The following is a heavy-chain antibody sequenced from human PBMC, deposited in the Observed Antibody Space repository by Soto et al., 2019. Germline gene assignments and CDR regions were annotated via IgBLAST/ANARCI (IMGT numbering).Heavy chain of an antibody. J-gene: IGHJ4*02. CDR1: GGTFSNYP. CDR2: IIPIFGTV. D-gene: IGHD1-1*01. V-gene: IGHV1-69*01. Sequence: QVQLVQSGAEVKKPGSSVKVSCKASGGTFSNYPFTWVRQAPGQGLERMGGIIPIFGTVTYAQKFQGRLTISADESTSTAYMEMSGLTSEDTAVYYCARPRTVATTKGYDYWGQGTLVTVSS. CDR3: ARPRTVATTKGYDY.